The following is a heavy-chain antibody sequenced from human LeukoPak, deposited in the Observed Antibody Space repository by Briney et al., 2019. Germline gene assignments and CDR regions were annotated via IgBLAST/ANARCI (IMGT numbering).Heavy chain of an antibody. CDR1: GLTVTDNY. Sequence: GGSLRLSCAVSGLTVTDNYMSWVRQAPGKGLEWVSVIYPDGSTYHADSVKGRFTISRDNAKNTLYLQMNSLRAEDTAVYYCARARYSYCSSTSCYAFDYWGQGTLVTVSS. CDR2: IYPDGST. J-gene: IGHJ4*02. D-gene: IGHD2-2*01. V-gene: IGHV3-53*01. CDR3: ARARYSYCSSTSCYAFDY.